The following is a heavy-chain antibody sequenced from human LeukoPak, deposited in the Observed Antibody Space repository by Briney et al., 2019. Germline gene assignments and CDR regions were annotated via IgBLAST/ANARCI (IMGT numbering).Heavy chain of an antibody. V-gene: IGHV3-33*01. CDR1: GSTFSSYG. CDR3: ARDLRGIVVVTAMGY. Sequence: GGSLRLSCAASGSTFSSYGMHWVRQAPGKGLEWVAVIWYDGSNKYYADSVKGRFTISRDNSKNTLYLQMNSLRAEDTAVYYCARDLRGIVVVTAMGYWGQGTLVTVSS. J-gene: IGHJ4*02. D-gene: IGHD2-21*02. CDR2: IWYDGSNK.